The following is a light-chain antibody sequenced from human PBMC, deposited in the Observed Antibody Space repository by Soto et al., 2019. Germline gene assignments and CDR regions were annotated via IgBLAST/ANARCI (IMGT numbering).Light chain of an antibody. CDR3: QQYGSSLTWT. J-gene: IGKJ1*01. CDR1: QSVSSSY. CDR2: GAS. Sequence: EIVLTQSSGTLSLSPGERATLSCRARQSVSSSYLAWYQQKPGQAPRLLIYGASSRAAGIPDRFSGSGSGTDFTLTISGLEPEDFAVYYCQQYGSSLTWTFGQGTKVDIK. V-gene: IGKV3-20*01.